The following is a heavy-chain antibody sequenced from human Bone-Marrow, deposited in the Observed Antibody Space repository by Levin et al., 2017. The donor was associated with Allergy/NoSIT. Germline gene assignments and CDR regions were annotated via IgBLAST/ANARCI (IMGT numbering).Heavy chain of an antibody. CDR3: AAGYCSGGSCELDY. D-gene: IGHD2-15*01. V-gene: IGHV4-59*01. J-gene: IGHJ4*02. Sequence: NPSETLSLTCTVSGGSISSYYWSWIRQPPGKGLEWIGYIYYSGSTNYNPSLKSRVTISVDTSKNQFSLKLSSVTAADTAVYYCAAGYCSGGSCELDYWGQGTLVTVSS. CDR2: IYYSGST. CDR1: GGSISSYY.